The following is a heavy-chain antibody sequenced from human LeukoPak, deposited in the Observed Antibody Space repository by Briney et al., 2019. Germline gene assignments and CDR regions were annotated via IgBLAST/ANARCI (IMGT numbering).Heavy chain of an antibody. D-gene: IGHD2-2*01. CDR2: IYYSGST. CDR1: GGSISSYY. Sequence: SETLSLTCTVSGGSISSYYWSWIRQPPGKGLEWIGYIYYSGSTNYNPSLKSRVTISVDTSKNQFSLKLNSVTAADTAVYYCAREGATEYCSSTSCYGDWYFDLWGRGTLVTVSS. J-gene: IGHJ2*01. V-gene: IGHV4-59*01. CDR3: AREGATEYCSSTSCYGDWYFDL.